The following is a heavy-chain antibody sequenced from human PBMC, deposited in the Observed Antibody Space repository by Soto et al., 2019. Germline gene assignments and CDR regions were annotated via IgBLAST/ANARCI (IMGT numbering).Heavy chain of an antibody. J-gene: IGHJ6*03. Sequence: QVQLQQWGAGLLKPSETLSLTCAVYGGSFSGYYWSWIRQPPGKGLEWIGEINHSGSTNYNPSLNSRVTISVDTSKNQFSLKLSSVTAADTAVYYCARVRRGVTTPPLYYYYYYYMDVWGKGTTVNVSS. CDR3: ARVRRGVTTPPLYYYYYYYMDV. D-gene: IGHD4-4*01. V-gene: IGHV4-34*01. CDR1: GGSFSGYY. CDR2: INHSGST.